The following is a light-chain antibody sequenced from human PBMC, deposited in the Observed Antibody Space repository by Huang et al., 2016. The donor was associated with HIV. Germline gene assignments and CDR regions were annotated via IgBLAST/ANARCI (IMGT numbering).Light chain of an antibody. V-gene: IGKV4-1*01. Sequence: DIVMTQSPDSLTVSLGERATIHCKSSQNLLYNSNNKNYLNWYQQKPGQPPKLLIYWASYRESGVPDRFSGSVSGTNFTLNINSLQAEDVAVYYCQQYYSSLWTFGQGTKVEIK. CDR3: QQYYSSLWT. J-gene: IGKJ1*01. CDR2: WAS. CDR1: QNLLYNSNNKNY.